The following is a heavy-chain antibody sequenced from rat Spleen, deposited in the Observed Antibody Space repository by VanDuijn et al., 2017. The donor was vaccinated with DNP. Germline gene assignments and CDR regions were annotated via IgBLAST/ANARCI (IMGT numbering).Heavy chain of an antibody. D-gene: IGHD1-2*01. CDR1: GFTFSYYW. V-gene: IGHV5-31*01. J-gene: IGHJ3*01. CDR3: VRPLGYSSYGFAY. Sequence: EVQLVESGGDLVQPGGSLKLSCVASGFTFSYYWMTWIRQVPGKGLEWIASITSGAGTTSYADSVKGRFTISRDNAKDTLYLQGDSLRSEDTATYYCVRPLGYSSYGFAYWGQGTLVTVSS. CDR2: ITSGAGTT.